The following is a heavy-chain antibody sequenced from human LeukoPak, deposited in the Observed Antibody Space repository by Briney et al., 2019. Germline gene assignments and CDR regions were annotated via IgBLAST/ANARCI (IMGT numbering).Heavy chain of an antibody. J-gene: IGHJ4*02. V-gene: IGHV4-34*01. CDR3: ARAPKIAVPGAPPGKN. CDR1: GGSFSDYY. D-gene: IGHD6-19*01. Sequence: SETLSLTCAVYGGSFSDYYWSWIRQPPGKGLEWNGEINRSGSTNYNPSLESRVTISVDTSRNQFSLELTSVTAADTAVYYCARAPKIAVPGAPPGKNWGQGTLVTVSS. CDR2: INRSGST.